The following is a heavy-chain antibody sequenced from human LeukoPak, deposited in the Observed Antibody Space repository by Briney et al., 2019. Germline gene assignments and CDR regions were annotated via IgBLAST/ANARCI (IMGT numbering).Heavy chain of an antibody. J-gene: IGHJ1*01. Sequence: GGSLRLSCAASGFTFSSYAIHWVRQAPGKGLEWVAVISYDGSSKYYADSVKGRLTISRDNSKNTLYLQMNSLRGEDTAVYYCARDLYSYGSLEYFQHWGQGTLVTVSS. CDR3: ARDLYSYGSLEYFQH. V-gene: IGHV3-30-3*01. D-gene: IGHD2-21*01. CDR1: GFTFSSYA. CDR2: ISYDGSSK.